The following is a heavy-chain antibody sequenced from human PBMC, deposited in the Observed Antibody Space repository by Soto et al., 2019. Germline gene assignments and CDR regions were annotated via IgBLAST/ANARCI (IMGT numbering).Heavy chain of an antibody. D-gene: IGHD2-2*01. J-gene: IGHJ4*02. CDR2: IIPAFGTA. V-gene: IGHV1-69*06. Sequence: QVQLVQSGAEVKNPGSSVKVSCKTSGGTFNSYLIDWVRQAPVQGLEWMGGIIPAFGTAKYAQKFQVRVTITADKSTTIAYMELRTLTSEDTAVYYCARGLDQPPVGLYFDTWGQGTLVTVSS. CDR1: GGTFNSYL. CDR3: ARGLDQPPVGLYFDT.